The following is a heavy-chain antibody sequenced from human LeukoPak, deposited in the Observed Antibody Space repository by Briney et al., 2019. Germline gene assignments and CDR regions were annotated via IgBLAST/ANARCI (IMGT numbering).Heavy chain of an antibody. J-gene: IGHJ4*02. D-gene: IGHD6-19*01. V-gene: IGHV3-23*01. Sequence: GGSLRLSCAASGFTFSSNAMSWVRQAPGKGLEWVSATTGSGGSTYYADSVEGRFTISRDNSKNTLYLQMNSLRAEDTAVYYCAKLIAVAGSDDYWGQGILVTVSS. CDR2: TTGSGGST. CDR3: AKLIAVAGSDDY. CDR1: GFTFSSNA.